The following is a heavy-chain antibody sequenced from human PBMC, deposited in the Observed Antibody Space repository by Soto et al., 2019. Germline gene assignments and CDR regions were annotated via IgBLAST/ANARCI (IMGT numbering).Heavy chain of an antibody. Sequence: QITLKESGPTLVKPTQTLTLTCTFSGFSLSTSGVGVGWIRQPPGKALEWLALIYWDDDKRYSPSLKSRLTITQDPSKHHVVLTMTTMDPVYTAPYYCAHSRCGGDCLQSYSSHYYDGMDVWGQGTTVTVSS. CDR3: AHSRCGGDCLQSYSSHYYDGMDV. CDR1: GFSLSTSGVG. J-gene: IGHJ6*02. V-gene: IGHV2-5*02. D-gene: IGHD2-21*02. CDR2: IYWDDDK.